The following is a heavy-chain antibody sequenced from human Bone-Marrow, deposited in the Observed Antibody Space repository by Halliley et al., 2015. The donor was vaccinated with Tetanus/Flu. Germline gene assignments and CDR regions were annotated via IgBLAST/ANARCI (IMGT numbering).Heavy chain of an antibody. V-gene: IGHV3-23*01. D-gene: IGHD2-15*01. Sequence: SLRLSCVASGFTFSKYAMSWVRQAPGKGLEWVSTVSESGDSTSYADSLKGRFIVSRDESKNTLYLQMDSLRAEDTAVYYCARDSFEYCSGGSCCGPGYWGQGTLVTVSS. CDR3: ARDSFEYCSGGSCCGPGY. CDR1: GFTFSKYA. CDR2: VSESGDST. J-gene: IGHJ4*02.